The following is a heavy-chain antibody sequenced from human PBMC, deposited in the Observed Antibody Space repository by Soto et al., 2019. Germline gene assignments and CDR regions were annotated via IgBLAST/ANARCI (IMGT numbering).Heavy chain of an antibody. J-gene: IGHJ4*02. CDR1: GYTFTSYG. CDR3: ARTKLHYDSSGYYFDYFAF. V-gene: IGHV1-18*01. Sequence: QVQLVQSGAEVKKPGASVKVSCKAFGYTFTSYGISWVRQAPGQGLEWMGWISAYNGNTNYAQKFQGRVTMTTDTXTSTAYMELRSLRSDDTAVYYCARTKLHYDSSGYYFDYFAFWGQGTLVTVSS. D-gene: IGHD3-22*01. CDR2: ISAYNGNT.